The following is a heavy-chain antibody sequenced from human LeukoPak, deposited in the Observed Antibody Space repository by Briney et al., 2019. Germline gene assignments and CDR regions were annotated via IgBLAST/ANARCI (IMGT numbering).Heavy chain of an antibody. CDR1: GFDFNIYS. CDR3: ARSRDWYADY. Sequence: GGSLRLSCAAPGFDFNIYSMNWVRQAPGKGLEWISYMTGNSKTINYADSVKGRFTISRDNAENSLFLQMNRLRAEDTAIYYCARSRDWYADYWGQGSLVTVSS. J-gene: IGHJ4*02. D-gene: IGHD3-9*01. V-gene: IGHV3-48*01. CDR2: MTGNSKTI.